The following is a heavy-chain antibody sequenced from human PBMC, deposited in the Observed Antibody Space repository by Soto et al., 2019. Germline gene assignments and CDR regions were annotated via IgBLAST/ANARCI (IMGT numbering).Heavy chain of an antibody. J-gene: IGHJ5*02. D-gene: IGHD3-3*01. CDR2: INHSGRT. V-gene: IGHV4-34*01. Sequence: QVQLQQWGAGLLKPSETLSLTCAVYGGSFSGYYWSWIRQPPGKGLEWIGEINHSGRTNYNPSLKSRVTISVDTSKKPFSLKRSSVTDADKAVYYCARDFSYYDIWRGYSGSGGFDPWGQGTLVTVSS. CDR3: ARDFSYYDIWRGYSGSGGFDP. CDR1: GGSFSGYY.